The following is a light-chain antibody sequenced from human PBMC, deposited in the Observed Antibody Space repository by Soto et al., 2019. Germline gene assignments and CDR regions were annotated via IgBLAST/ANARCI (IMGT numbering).Light chain of an antibody. Sequence: DIQITQSPSTLSASVGDRVTITCRASENVNSRLAWYQQKPGKAPKLLIYKASTLQGGVPSRFSGSGSGTAFTLTISSLQSDDFATYYCQQYSTYSPSWTFGQGTKVDIK. V-gene: IGKV1-5*03. CDR3: QQYSTYSPSWT. CDR1: ENVNSR. J-gene: IGKJ1*01. CDR2: KAS.